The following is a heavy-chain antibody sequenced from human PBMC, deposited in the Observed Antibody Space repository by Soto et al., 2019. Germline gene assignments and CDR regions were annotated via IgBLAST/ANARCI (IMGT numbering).Heavy chain of an antibody. D-gene: IGHD6-13*01. V-gene: IGHV1-69*13. CDR1: GYTFTGYY. J-gene: IGHJ5*02. Sequence: SVKVSCKASGYTFTGYYMHWVRQAPGQGLEWMGGIIPNFGTANYAQKLQGRVTITADESTSTAYMELSSLRSEDTAVYYCARDYSAIDSSSWYVWFDPWGQGTLVTVSS. CDR3: ARDYSAIDSSSWYVWFDP. CDR2: IIPNFGTA.